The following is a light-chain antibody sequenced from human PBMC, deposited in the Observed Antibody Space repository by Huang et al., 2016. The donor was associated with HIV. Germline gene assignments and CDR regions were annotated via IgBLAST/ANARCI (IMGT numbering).Light chain of an antibody. J-gene: IGKJ4*01. CDR3: QQRSGWPLT. CDR1: QSITTY. CDR2: DTY. V-gene: IGKV3-11*01. Sequence: EIVLTQSPHTLSLSPRERATLSCRASQSITTYLTWYQQRPGQAPRLLIYDTYYRASGIPARFSGSGSGTNFTLTIDSLEPGDLATYYCQQRSGWPLTFGGGTKVQI.